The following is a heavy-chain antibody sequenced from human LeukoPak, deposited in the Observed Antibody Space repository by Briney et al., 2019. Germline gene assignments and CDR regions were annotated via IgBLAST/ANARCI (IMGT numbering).Heavy chain of an antibody. Sequence: GASVTVSFKASGYTFTNNYIHWVRQAPGQGREGMGRINPSGGNTGYAQKFQGRVTMNRDMSTSTVYMELSSLRSEDTAVYYCARGPPSYYYMDVWGKGTAVTVSS. V-gene: IGHV1-46*01. CDR3: ARGPPSYYYMDV. J-gene: IGHJ6*03. CDR1: GYTFTNNY. CDR2: INPSGGNT.